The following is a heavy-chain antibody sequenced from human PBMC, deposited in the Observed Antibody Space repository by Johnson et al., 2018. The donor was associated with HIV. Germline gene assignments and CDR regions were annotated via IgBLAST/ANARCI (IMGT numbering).Heavy chain of an antibody. CDR3: AKDGGYGSGRWNAFDI. J-gene: IGHJ3*02. CDR2: ISWDGGST. CDR1: GFTFSSYG. V-gene: IGHV3-43D*03. D-gene: IGHD3-10*01. Sequence: VQLVESGGGVVQPGRSLRLSCAASGFTFSSYGMHWVRQVPGNGLEWVSLISWDGGSTYYADSVKGRFTISRDNSKNSLYLQMNSLRAEDTALYYCAKDGGYGSGRWNAFDIWGQGTMVTVSS.